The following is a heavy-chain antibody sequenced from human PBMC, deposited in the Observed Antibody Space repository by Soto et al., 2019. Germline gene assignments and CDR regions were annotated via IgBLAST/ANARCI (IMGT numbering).Heavy chain of an antibody. CDR2: ISYDGSNK. J-gene: IGHJ4*02. CDR1: GFTFSSYG. Sequence: GGSLRLSCAASGFTFSSYGMHWVRQAPGKGLEWVAVISYDGSNKYYADSVKGRFTISRDNPKNTLYLQMNSLRAEDTAVYYCAKDQEVTTVTTPAGDWGQGTLVTVSS. V-gene: IGHV3-30*18. D-gene: IGHD4-4*01. CDR3: AKDQEVTTVTTPAGD.